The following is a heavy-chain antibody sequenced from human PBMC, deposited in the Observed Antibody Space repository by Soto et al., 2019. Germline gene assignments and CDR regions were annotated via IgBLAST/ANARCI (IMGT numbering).Heavy chain of an antibody. Sequence: GGSLRLSCAVSGFTFSDYYVDWVRQAPGKGLEWVGRTRNKLKSYSTDYAASVKDRCTISRDASKNSVYLQMNSLKTEDTAMYYCARVGLSDAITHDSWGQGTLVTVSS. J-gene: IGHJ5*01. CDR3: ARVGLSDAITHDS. CDR1: GFTFSDYY. D-gene: IGHD1-20*01. CDR2: TRNKLKSYST. V-gene: IGHV3-72*01.